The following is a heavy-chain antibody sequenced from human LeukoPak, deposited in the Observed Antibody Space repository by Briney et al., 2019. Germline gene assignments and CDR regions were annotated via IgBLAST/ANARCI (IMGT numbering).Heavy chain of an antibody. J-gene: IGHJ4*02. D-gene: IGHD2-15*01. CDR2: IYYSGST. Sequence: SETLSLTCTVSGGSMSSSSYYWSWIRQPPGKGLEWIGYIYYSGSTNYNPSLKSRVTISVDTSKNQFSLKLSSVTAADTAVYYCARAKGTTRSLDYWGQGTLVTVSS. V-gene: IGHV4-61*05. CDR3: ARAKGTTRSLDY. CDR1: GGSMSSSSYY.